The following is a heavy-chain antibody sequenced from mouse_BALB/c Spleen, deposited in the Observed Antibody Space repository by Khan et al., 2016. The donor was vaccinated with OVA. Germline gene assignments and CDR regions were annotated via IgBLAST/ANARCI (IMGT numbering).Heavy chain of an antibody. Sequence: QIQLVQSGPGLVQPSQSLSITCTVSGFSLTSYGVHWVRQSPGKGLEWLGVIWSGGITDYSAVFISRLSISKDNSKSQVFFKMNSLQANDTAIYYCARNYDDDEGLAYWGQGTLVTVSA. J-gene: IGHJ3*01. CDR3: ARNYDDDEGLAY. CDR2: IWSGGIT. D-gene: IGHD2-4*01. V-gene: IGHV2-2*02. CDR1: GFSLTSYG.